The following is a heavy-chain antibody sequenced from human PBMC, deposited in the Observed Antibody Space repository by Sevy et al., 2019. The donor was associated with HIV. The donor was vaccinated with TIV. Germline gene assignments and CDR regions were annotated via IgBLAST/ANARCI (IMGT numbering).Heavy chain of an antibody. V-gene: IGHV3-15*01. CDR1: GFTFSNAW. CDR3: TTGYCSSTSCYPYYYYGMDV. D-gene: IGHD2-2*01. Sequence: GASLRLSCAASGFTFSNAWMSWVRQAPGKGLEWVGRIKSKTDGGTTDYAAPVKGRFTISRDDSKNTLYLQMNSLKTEDTAVYYCTTGYCSSTSCYPYYYYGMDVWGQGTTVTVSS. CDR2: IKSKTDGGTT. J-gene: IGHJ6*02.